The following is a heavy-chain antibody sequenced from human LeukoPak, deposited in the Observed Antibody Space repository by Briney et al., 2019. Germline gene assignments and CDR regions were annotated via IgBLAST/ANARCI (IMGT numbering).Heavy chain of an antibody. D-gene: IGHD2-2*01. Sequence: GGSLRLSCAASGFTFSSYSMNWVRQAPGKGLEWVSSISSSSSYIYYADSVKGRFTISRDNAKNSLYLQMNSLRAEDTAVYYCARVGQQESYYYYGVDVWGQGTTVTVSS. CDR2: ISSSSSYI. CDR1: GFTFSSYS. CDR3: ARVGQQESYYYYGVDV. J-gene: IGHJ6*02. V-gene: IGHV3-21*01.